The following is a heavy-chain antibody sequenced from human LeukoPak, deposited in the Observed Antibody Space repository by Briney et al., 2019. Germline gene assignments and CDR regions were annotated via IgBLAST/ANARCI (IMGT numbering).Heavy chain of an antibody. V-gene: IGHV3-23*01. CDR2: ISGSGGST. J-gene: IGHJ6*02. CDR1: GGSFSGYY. Sequence: ETLSLTCAVYGGSFSGYYWSWIRQAPGKGLEWVSAISGSGGSTYYADSVKGRFTISRDNSKNTLYLQMNSLRAEDTAVYYCARRSPGTGTHSMDVWGQGTTVTVSS. CDR3: ARRSPGTGTHSMDV. D-gene: IGHD1-1*01.